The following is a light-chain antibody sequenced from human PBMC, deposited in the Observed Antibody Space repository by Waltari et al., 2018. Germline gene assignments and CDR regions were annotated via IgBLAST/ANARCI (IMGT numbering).Light chain of an antibody. Sequence: QSALTQPASVSGSPGQSITISCTGTSSDVGSYNLVSGYQQYPGKAPKLMISGGSKRPSGVSNRFSGSNSGNTASLTISGLQAEDEADYYCCSYAGSSTLVFGGGTKVTVL. CDR2: GGS. CDR3: CSYAGSSTLV. V-gene: IGLV2-23*01. CDR1: SSDVGSYNL. J-gene: IGLJ3*02.